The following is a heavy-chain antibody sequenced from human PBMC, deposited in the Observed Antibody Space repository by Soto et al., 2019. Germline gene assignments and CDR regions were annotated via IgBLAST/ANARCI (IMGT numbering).Heavy chain of an antibody. CDR1: GFTFSNAW. CDR2: IKSKTDGGTT. V-gene: IGHV3-15*07. D-gene: IGHD2-21*02. CDR3: TTVVTLGEISQYFDY. J-gene: IGHJ4*02. Sequence: PGGSLSLSCAASGFTFSNAWMNWVRQAPGKGMERVGRIKSKTDGGTTDYAAPVKGRFTISRDDSKNTLYLQMNSLKTEDTAVYYCTTVVTLGEISQYFDYWGQGTLVTVSS.